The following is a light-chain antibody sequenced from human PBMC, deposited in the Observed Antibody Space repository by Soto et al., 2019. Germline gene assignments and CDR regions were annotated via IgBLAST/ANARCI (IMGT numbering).Light chain of an antibody. Sequence: DIPMTQSPSSLSASVGDRVTIICQASQDIGKFVNWYQQKAGKAPKLLIYDAYTLQSGVPSRFIRCPSGTVFSFTNFTFTITSLQPEDFATYYCQQADNGPVTLGGGTRVEIK. CDR1: QDIGKF. CDR3: QQADNGPVT. CDR2: DAY. V-gene: IGKV1-33*01. J-gene: IGKJ4*01.